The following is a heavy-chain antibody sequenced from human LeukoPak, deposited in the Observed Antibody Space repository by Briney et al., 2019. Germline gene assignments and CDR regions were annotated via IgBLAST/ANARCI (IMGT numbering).Heavy chain of an antibody. CDR3: ARSPSYSSSSLYYYYYMDV. Sequence: SETLSLTCTVSGGSISSSSYYWGWIRQPPGKGLEWIGSIYYSGSTYYNPSLKSRVTISVDRSKNQFSLKLSSVTAADTAVYYCARSPSYSSSSLYYYYYMDVWGKGTTVTVSS. CDR2: IYYSGST. J-gene: IGHJ6*03. V-gene: IGHV4-39*07. CDR1: GGSISSSSYY. D-gene: IGHD6-6*01.